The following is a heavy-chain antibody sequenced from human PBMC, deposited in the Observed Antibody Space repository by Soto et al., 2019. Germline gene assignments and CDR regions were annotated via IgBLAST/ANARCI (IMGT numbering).Heavy chain of an antibody. V-gene: IGHV3-23*01. D-gene: IGHD3-10*02. CDR2: ISGRGNHP. CDR3: AMGDSAYVRLHSYDLDV. Sequence: EVQLLESGGGLVQPGGSLRLSCVASGFTCSNYDMNWVLQPPGTRLEMISIISGRGNHPYYADSVKCRFTISRDNSKNTLYLQMNSLRGEHTARYCCAMGDSAYVRLHSYDLDVWGTGNTVTVPS. CDR1: GFTCSNYD. J-gene: IGHJ6*03.